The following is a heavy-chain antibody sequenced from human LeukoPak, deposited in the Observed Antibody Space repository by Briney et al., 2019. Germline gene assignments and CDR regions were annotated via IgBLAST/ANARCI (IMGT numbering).Heavy chain of an antibody. CDR1: GGSFSGSY. V-gene: IGHV4-34*01. CDR2: INHSGST. CDR3: ARGGIAARPYYYYYMDV. J-gene: IGHJ6*03. D-gene: IGHD6-6*01. Sequence: SETLSLTCAVYGGSFSGSYWSWIRKPPGKGLEWIGEINHSGSTNYNPSLKSRVTISVDTSKNQFSLKLSSVTAADTAVYYCARGGIAARPYYYYYMDVWGKGTTVTVSS.